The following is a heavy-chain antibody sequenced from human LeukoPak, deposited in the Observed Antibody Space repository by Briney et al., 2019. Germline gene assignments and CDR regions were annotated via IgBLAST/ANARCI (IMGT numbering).Heavy chain of an antibody. CDR1: GFTFSSYA. CDR3: AKGFTTAAGTVPFDY. D-gene: IGHD6-13*01. Sequence: GGSLRLSCAASGFTFSSYAMSWVPQAPGKGLEWVSAISGSGGSTYYADSVKGRFTISRDNSKNTLCPQMNSLRAEDTAVYYCAKGFTTAAGTVPFDYWGQGTLVTVSS. J-gene: IGHJ4*02. CDR2: ISGSGGST. V-gene: IGHV3-23*01.